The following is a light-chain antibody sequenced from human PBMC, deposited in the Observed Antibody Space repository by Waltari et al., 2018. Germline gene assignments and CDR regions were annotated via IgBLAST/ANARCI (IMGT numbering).Light chain of an antibody. CDR2: DVN. J-gene: IGLJ3*02. Sequence: QSALTQPASVSGSPGQPITISCTGTTSDVGGYNYVSWYQKHPGKAPKLMIYDVNNRPSGISERFSGSKSGNTASLTISGLQAEDEADYYCSSYTSSSTWVFGGGTKLTVL. V-gene: IGLV2-14*03. CDR1: TSDVGGYNY. CDR3: SSYTSSSTWV.